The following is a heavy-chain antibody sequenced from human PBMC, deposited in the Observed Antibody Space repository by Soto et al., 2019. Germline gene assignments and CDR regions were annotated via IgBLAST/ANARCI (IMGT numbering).Heavy chain of an antibody. Sequence: PPETLSLTCIVSGSSISNYYWSWIRQPPGKGLEWIGYIYYSGSTNYNPSLTSRVTISVDTSKNQFSLKLSSVTAADTAVYYCARHRYSYGVYYFDYWGQGTLVTVSS. CDR1: GSSISNYY. CDR2: IYYSGST. J-gene: IGHJ4*02. CDR3: ARHRYSYGVYYFDY. V-gene: IGHV4-59*08. D-gene: IGHD5-18*01.